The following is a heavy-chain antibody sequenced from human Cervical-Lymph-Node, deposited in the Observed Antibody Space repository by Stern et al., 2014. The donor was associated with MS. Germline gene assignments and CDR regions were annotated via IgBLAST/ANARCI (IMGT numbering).Heavy chain of an antibody. D-gene: IGHD6-13*01. CDR2: IYYSGSP. V-gene: IGHV4-59*01. Sequence: VQLEESGPGLVKPSETLSLTCTVSGVSISTYYWSWIRQPPGKGLEWIGYIYYSGSPTYNPSLKSRVTLSVDTSKSQFSLKLSSVTAADTAVYYCARDVGMDSWGQGTLVTVSS. CDR3: ARDVGMDS. CDR1: GVSISTYY. J-gene: IGHJ5*01.